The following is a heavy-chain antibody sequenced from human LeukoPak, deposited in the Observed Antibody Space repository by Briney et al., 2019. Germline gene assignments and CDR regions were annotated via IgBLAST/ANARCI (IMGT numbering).Heavy chain of an antibody. CDR3: ARSVVLMVYADDAFDI. CDR2: IYYSGST. J-gene: IGHJ3*02. Sequence: KPSETLSLTCTVSGGPISSYYWSWIRQPPGKGLEWIGYIYYSGSTNYNPSLKSRVTISVDTSKNQFSLKLSSVTAADTAVYYCARSVVLMVYADDAFDIWGQGTMVTVSS. D-gene: IGHD2-8*01. CDR1: GGPISSYY. V-gene: IGHV4-59*08.